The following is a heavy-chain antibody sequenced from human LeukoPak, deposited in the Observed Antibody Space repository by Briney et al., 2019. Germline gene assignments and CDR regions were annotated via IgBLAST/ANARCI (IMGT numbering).Heavy chain of an antibody. CDR2: ISAYNGNT. CDR1: GYTFTSYG. J-gene: IGHJ4*02. D-gene: IGHD3-9*01. Sequence: ASVKVSCKASGYTFTSYGISWVRQAPGQGLEWMGWISAYNGNTNYAQKHQGRVTMTTDTSTSTAYMELRSLRSDDTAVYYCARNYDILTGQYYFDYWGQGTLVTVSS. CDR3: ARNYDILTGQYYFDY. V-gene: IGHV1-18*01.